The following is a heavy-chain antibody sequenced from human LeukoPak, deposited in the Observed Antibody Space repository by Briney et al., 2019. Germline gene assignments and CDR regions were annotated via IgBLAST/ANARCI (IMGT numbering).Heavy chain of an antibody. V-gene: IGHV3-23*01. Sequence: PGGSLRLSCAASGFTFNSYAMSWVRQAPGRGLEWVSGISISGGSTCYADSVKGRFTISRDNSKNTLFLQMNSLRAEDTAVYYCAKDSSNIMGARLDYWGQGTLVTVSS. D-gene: IGHD1-26*01. J-gene: IGHJ4*02. CDR3: AKDSSNIMGARLDY. CDR1: GFTFNSYA. CDR2: ISISGGST.